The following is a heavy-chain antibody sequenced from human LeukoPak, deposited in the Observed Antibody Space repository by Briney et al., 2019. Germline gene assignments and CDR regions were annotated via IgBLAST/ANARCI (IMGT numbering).Heavy chain of an antibody. CDR2: IIPIFGTA. CDR3: AMGVGAPEDLAVAADFDY. CDR1: GYTFTSYG. J-gene: IGHJ4*02. Sequence: ASVKVSCKASGYTFTSYGISWVRQAPGQGLEWMGGIIPIFGTANYAQKFQGRVTITADKSTSTAYMELSSLRSEDTAVYYCAMGVGAPEDLAVAADFDYWGQGTLATVSP. D-gene: IGHD6-19*01. V-gene: IGHV1-69*06.